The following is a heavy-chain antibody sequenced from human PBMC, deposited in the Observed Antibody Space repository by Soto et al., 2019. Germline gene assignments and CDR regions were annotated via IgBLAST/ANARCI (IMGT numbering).Heavy chain of an antibody. D-gene: IGHD3-22*01. CDR1: GYTFSTYG. V-gene: IGHV1-18*01. CDR2: IAAYNGNT. CDR3: ARDYDGWPFDI. J-gene: IGHJ3*02. Sequence: GPGVKKPGASVKVSCRASGYTFSTYGITWVRQAPGQGLEWVGWIAAYNGNTKYGQKFRGRVTMTTDTSTSTAYMELRSLRSDDTAVYYCARDYDGWPFDIWGQGTGVNVSS.